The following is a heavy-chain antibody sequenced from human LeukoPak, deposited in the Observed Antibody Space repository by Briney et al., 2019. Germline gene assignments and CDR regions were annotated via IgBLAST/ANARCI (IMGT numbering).Heavy chain of an antibody. CDR1: GDSIGSFY. V-gene: IGHV4-59*01. D-gene: IGHD2-15*01. CDR3: ARPARYCSGGSCWDS. J-gene: IGHJ4*02. CDR2: IYYSGNT. Sequence: SETLSLTCTVSGDSIGSFYWSWIRQPPGKGLEWIGNIYYSGNTNYNPSLKGRVTISVDPSKNQFSLKLTSVTAADTAIYYCARPARYCSGGSCWDSWGQGTLVTVSS.